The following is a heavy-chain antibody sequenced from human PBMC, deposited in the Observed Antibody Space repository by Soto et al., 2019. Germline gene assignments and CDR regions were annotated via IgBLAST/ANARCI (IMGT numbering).Heavy chain of an antibody. Sequence: LSLTCDVSGDSVSTSSYYWGWIRQPPGKGLEWIASIYYSGATYYNPSLQSRVTISVDTSNNRFSLTLSSLTAADTAVYFCAGLAYSGYLQTWGQGSLVTVSS. CDR3: AGLAYSGYLQT. D-gene: IGHD1-26*01. CDR2: IYYSGAT. CDR1: GDSVSTSSYY. V-gene: IGHV4-39*02. J-gene: IGHJ1*01.